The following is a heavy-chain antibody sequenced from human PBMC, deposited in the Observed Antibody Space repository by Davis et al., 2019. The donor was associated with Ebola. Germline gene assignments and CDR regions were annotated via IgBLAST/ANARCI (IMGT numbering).Heavy chain of an antibody. J-gene: IGHJ6*03. V-gene: IGHV3-30*19. Sequence: GESLKISCAASGFTFSHYGMHWVRQAPGKGLEWVSFISYDGTTKYYADSVKGRFTISRDNSKNSLYLQMNNLRTEDTALYYCTRGERYYDGSGPFEGEGAYYMDVWGKGTTVTVSS. D-gene: IGHD3-22*01. CDR1: GFTFSHYG. CDR3: TRGERYYDGSGPFEGEGAYYMDV. CDR2: ISYDGTTK.